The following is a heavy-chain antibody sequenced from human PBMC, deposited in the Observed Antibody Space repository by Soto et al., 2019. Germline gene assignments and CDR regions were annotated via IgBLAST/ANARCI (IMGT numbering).Heavy chain of an antibody. Sequence: AESLKISCQDSGYAFSSYWIAWVLQMPGKGLEWMGIIYPGDSDTRYSPSFQGQVTISVDKSITTAYLQWSSLKSSDTAMYYCARGYCTATICDPWFDPWGQGTLVTVSS. J-gene: IGHJ5*02. V-gene: IGHV5-51*01. D-gene: IGHD2-8*02. CDR1: GYAFSSYW. CDR2: IYPGDSDT. CDR3: ARGYCTATICDPWFDP.